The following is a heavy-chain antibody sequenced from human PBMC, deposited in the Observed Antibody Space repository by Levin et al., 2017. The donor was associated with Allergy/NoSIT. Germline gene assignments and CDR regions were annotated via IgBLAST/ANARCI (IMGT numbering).Heavy chain of an antibody. V-gene: IGHV4-59*01. CDR3: ARMHYYGSDYYFDY. CDR2: IYYSRST. D-gene: IGHD3-10*01. CDR1: GASISSYY. J-gene: IGHJ4*02. Sequence: SETLSLTCTVSGASISSYYWSWIRQPPGKGLEWIGYIYYSRSTNYNASLKSRVTISVDTSNNQFSLRLSSVTAADTAVYYCARMHYYGSDYYFDYWGQGTLVTVST.